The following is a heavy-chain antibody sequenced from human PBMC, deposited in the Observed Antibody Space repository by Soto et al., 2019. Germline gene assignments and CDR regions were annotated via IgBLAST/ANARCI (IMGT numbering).Heavy chain of an antibody. D-gene: IGHD2-21*02. CDR3: ARGSTVVTAHEYFQH. Sequence: SETLSLTCTVSGGSISSGDYYWSWIRQPPGKGLEWIGYIYYSGSTCYNPSLKSRVTISVDTSKDQFSLKLSSVTAADTAVYYCARGSTVVTAHEYFQHWGQGTLVTVSS. CDR2: IYYSGST. V-gene: IGHV4-30-4*01. CDR1: GGSISSGDYY. J-gene: IGHJ1*01.